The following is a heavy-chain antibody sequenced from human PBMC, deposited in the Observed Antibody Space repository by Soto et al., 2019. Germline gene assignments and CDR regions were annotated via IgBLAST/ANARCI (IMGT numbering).Heavy chain of an antibody. CDR1: GFTFSSYA. CDR2: ISYDGSNK. D-gene: IGHD4-17*01. V-gene: IGHV3-30-3*01. CDR3: ARDGRGYGGYYYYGMDV. J-gene: IGHJ6*02. Sequence: GGSLRLSCAASGFTFSSYAMHWVRQAPGKGLEWVAVISYDGSNKYYADSVKGRFTISRDNSKNTLYLQMNSLRAEDTAVYYCARDGRGYGGYYYYGMDVWGQGTTVTVSS.